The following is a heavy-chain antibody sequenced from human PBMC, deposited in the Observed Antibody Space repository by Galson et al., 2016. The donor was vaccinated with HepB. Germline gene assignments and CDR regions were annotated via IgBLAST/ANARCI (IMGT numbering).Heavy chain of an antibody. CDR1: GFTFSSYG. J-gene: IGHJ4*02. Sequence: SLRLSCAASGFTFSSYGMHWVRQAPGKGLEWVAVIWNDGSNKYYADSVKGRFTISRDNSKNTLYLELNSLRAEDTAVHYCAREMKPHLEGLFRSRLRPVDYWGQGTLVTVSS. CDR2: IWNDGSNK. V-gene: IGHV3-33*01. CDR3: AREMKPHLEGLFRSRLRPVDY. D-gene: IGHD3-3*01.